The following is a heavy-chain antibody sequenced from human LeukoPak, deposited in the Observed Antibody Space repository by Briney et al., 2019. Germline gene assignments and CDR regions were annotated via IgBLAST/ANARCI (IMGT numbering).Heavy chain of an antibody. CDR1: GGSISISSYY. V-gene: IGHV4-39*01. CDR2: IYYSGTT. J-gene: IGHJ4*02. Sequence: PSETLSLTCTVSGGSISISSYYWGWIRQPPGKGLEWIGSIYYSGTTYYSPSLKSRVTISVDTSKNQFSLKLTSVTAADTAVYYCARHGIQLKNFDYWGQGTLVTVSS. D-gene: IGHD5-24*01. CDR3: ARHGIQLKNFDY.